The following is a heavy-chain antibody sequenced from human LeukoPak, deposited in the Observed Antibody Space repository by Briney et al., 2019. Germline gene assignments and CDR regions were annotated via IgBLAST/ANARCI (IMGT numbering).Heavy chain of an antibody. CDR1: GFTVSSNY. CDR3: ASRGVDSSGYYFDE. Sequence: PGGSLRLSCAASGFTVSSNYMSWVRQAPGKGLEWVSVIYSGGSTYYADSVKGRFTISRDNSKNTLYLQMNSLRAEDTAVYYFASRGVDSSGYYFDEWGQGTLVTVYS. V-gene: IGHV3-53*01. D-gene: IGHD3-22*01. J-gene: IGHJ4*02. CDR2: IYSGGST.